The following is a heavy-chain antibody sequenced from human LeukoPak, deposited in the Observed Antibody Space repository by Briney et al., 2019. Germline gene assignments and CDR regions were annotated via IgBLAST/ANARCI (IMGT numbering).Heavy chain of an antibody. CDR1: GYTFTVYY. CDR3: ASGYCSSTSCYRTSDY. Sequence: ASVKVSCKASGYTFTVYYIHWVRQAPGQGLEWMGWINPNSGGANSAQRFQGRVTLTRDTSITTAYMELSRLRSDDTAVYYCASGYCSSTSCYRTSDYWGQGTLVTVSS. D-gene: IGHD2-2*01. CDR2: INPNSGGA. J-gene: IGHJ4*02. V-gene: IGHV1-2*02.